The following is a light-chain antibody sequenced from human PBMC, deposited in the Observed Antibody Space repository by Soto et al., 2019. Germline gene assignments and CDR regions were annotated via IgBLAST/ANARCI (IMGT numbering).Light chain of an antibody. CDR3: QQYNTYPAT. J-gene: IGKJ1*01. V-gene: IGKV1-5*03. Sequence: DIQMTQSPSTLSASVGDRVTITCRASQSITRWVAWYQQKPGKAPKVLIYEASSLESGVPSRFSGSGSGTEFTLTINSLEPDDFATYYCQQYNTYPATCGQGTKVEIK. CDR1: QSITRW. CDR2: EAS.